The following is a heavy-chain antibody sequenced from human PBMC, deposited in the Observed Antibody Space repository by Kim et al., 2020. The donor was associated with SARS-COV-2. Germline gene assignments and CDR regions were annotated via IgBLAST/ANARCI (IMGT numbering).Heavy chain of an antibody. CDR1: GGSFSGYY. CDR3: ARGQRDQLLYLNYFDP. D-gene: IGHD2-2*02. CDR2: INHIGIT. V-gene: IGHV4-34*01. Sequence: SETLSLTCAVYGGSFSGYYWTWIRQPPGKGLEWIGEINHIGITNYTPSLKSRVTLSVDTSKNHFSLKLSSVTAADTAVYYCARGQRDQLLYLNYFDPWGQGTLVTVSS. J-gene: IGHJ5*02.